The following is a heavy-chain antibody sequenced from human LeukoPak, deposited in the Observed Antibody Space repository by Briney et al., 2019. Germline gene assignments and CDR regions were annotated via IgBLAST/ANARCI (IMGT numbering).Heavy chain of an antibody. J-gene: IGHJ4*02. V-gene: IGHV3-21*04. CDR2: ISSSSSYI. D-gene: IGHD2-15*01. CDR3: ARESCSGGSCYNGY. Sequence: GGSLRLSCAASGFTFSSYSMNWVRQAPGKGLEWVSSISSSSSYIYYADSVKGRFTISRDNAKNSLYLQMNSLRAEDTAVYYCARESCSGGSCYNGYWGQGTLVTVSS. CDR1: GFTFSSYS.